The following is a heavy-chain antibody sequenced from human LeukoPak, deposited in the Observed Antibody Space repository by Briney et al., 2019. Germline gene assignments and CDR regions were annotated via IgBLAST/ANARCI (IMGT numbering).Heavy chain of an antibody. J-gene: IGHJ4*02. V-gene: IGHV4-34*01. CDR3: ARHTGPGVNPYFDY. CDR1: GGSFSGYY. CDR2: INHSGST. Sequence: SETLSLTCAVYGGSFSGYYWSWIRQPPGKGLEWIGEINHSGSTNYNPSLKSRVTISVDTSKNQFSLKLSSVTAADTAVYYCARHTGPGVNPYFDYWGQGTLVTVSS. D-gene: IGHD1-14*01.